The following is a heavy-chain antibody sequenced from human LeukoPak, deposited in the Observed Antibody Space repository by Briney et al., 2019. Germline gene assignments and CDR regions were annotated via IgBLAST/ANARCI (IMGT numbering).Heavy chain of an antibody. J-gene: IGHJ4*02. CDR3: ARSSGNSYGDFDY. V-gene: IGHV4-59*01. Sequence: SETLSLTCSVSGVSITSNYWSWIRQAPGKGLEWLGYTHHSGATSYNPSLKSRGTMSLDTSNNQFSLKLSSVTAADTAVYYCARSSGNSYGDFDYWGQGNLVTVSS. D-gene: IGHD5-18*01. CDR1: GVSITSNY. CDR2: THHSGAT.